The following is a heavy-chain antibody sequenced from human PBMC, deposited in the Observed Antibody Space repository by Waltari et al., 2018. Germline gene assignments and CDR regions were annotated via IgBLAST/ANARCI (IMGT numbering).Heavy chain of an antibody. CDR3: ARDERTNPGSDY. CDR2: ISSSSSYI. Sequence: EVQLVESGGGLVKPGRSLRLSFAASGFTFSSYSMNWVRQPPGKGLEWVSSISSSSSYIYYADSVKGRFTISRDNAKNSLYLQMNSLRAEDTAVYYCARDERTNPGSDYWGQGTLVTVSS. CDR1: GFTFSSYS. J-gene: IGHJ4*02. V-gene: IGHV3-21*01.